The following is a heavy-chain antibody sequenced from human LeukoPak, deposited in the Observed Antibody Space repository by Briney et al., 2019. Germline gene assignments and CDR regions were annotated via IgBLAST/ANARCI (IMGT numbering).Heavy chain of an antibody. V-gene: IGHV3-20*04. CDR1: GFTFVDYG. CDR2: INYNGAIT. Sequence: PGGSLRLSCATSGFTFVDYGLSWVRRASGKGLEWLCAINYNGAITDYADSVKGRFTISRDNAKNSLYLRMDSLRAEDTALYYCVRDRLGPSFSVSHFDLWGQGTLVTVSS. D-gene: IGHD3-3*02. CDR3: VRDRLGPSFSVSHFDL. J-gene: IGHJ4*02.